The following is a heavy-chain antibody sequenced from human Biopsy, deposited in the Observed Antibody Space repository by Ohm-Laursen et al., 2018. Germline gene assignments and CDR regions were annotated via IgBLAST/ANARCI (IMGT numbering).Heavy chain of an antibody. CDR3: ARTPRDSFWSGSYKRGLWFDP. CDR2: VYNGGIT. Sequence: SQSLSLTCSVSGGSIFSYYWTWIRQPPGKGLEWIGHVYNGGITNYNPSLKSRVIISKDTSKNQFSLQVNSVTAADTAVYYCARTPRDSFWSGSYKRGLWFDPWGQGTLVIVSS. D-gene: IGHD3-3*01. V-gene: IGHV4-59*01. CDR1: GGSIFSYY. J-gene: IGHJ5*02.